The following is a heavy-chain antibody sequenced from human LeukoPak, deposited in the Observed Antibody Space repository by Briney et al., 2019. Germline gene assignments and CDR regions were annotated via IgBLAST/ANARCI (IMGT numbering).Heavy chain of an antibody. D-gene: IGHD1-26*01. J-gene: IGHJ4*02. CDR1: GFIFSSYA. CDR2: ISYDGTNK. Sequence: PGGSLRLSCVASGFIFSSYAMHWVRQVPGKGLEWVALISYDGTNKYYADSVRGRFTISRDDSKNTLYLQMNSLRADDTAVYYCARSFGGSYAYFDYWGQGTLVTVSS. V-gene: IGHV3-30-3*01. CDR3: ARSFGGSYAYFDY.